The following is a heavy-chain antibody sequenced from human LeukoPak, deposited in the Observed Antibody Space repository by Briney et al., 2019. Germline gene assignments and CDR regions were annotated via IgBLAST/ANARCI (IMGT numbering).Heavy chain of an antibody. Sequence: QPGGSLRLSCAVSGIPFSSYWMDWVRQAPGKGLEWVAIINPDGSVINHADSVKGRFSISRDNARNSLFLQMNSLRAEDTAVYYCTSGWSAAFDNWGQGTLVSVSS. J-gene: IGHJ4*02. CDR1: GIPFSSYW. CDR3: TSGWSAAFDN. D-gene: IGHD6-19*01. CDR2: INPDGSVI. V-gene: IGHV3-7*01.